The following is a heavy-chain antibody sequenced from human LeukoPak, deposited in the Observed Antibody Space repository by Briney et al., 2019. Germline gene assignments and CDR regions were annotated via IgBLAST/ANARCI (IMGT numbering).Heavy chain of an antibody. CDR3: AREVSPQYWYFDL. CDR1: GGSISSNYYY. CDR2: VYYSGST. V-gene: IGHV4-39*01. J-gene: IGHJ2*01. Sequence: SETLSLTCTVSGGSISSNYYYWGWIRQPPGKGLEWIASVYYSGSTYYNPSLKSRVTISVDTSKNQFSLKLNSVTAADTALYYCAREVSPQYWYFDLWGRGTLVTVSS. D-gene: IGHD2-8*01.